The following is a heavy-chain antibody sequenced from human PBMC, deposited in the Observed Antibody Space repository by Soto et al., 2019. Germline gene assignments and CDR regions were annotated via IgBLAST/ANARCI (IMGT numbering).Heavy chain of an antibody. V-gene: IGHV1-18*01. CDR1: GYSFTSYG. D-gene: IGHD5-12*01. CDR3: ARDLGGFPDY. CDR2: ISAYNGNR. Sequence: QVQLVQSGAEAKKPGASVKVSCKASGYSFTSYGISWVRQAPGQGLEWMGWISAYNGNRKYAQKFQGRVTMTTDTSTSTSYMELRCLRSDDTAVYYCARDLGGFPDYWGQGTLVTVSS. J-gene: IGHJ4*02.